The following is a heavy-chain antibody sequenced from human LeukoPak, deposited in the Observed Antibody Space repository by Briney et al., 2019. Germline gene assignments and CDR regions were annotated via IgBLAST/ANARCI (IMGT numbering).Heavy chain of an antibody. CDR2: ISAYNGNT. CDR1: GYTFNSYG. Sequence: ASVKVSCKASGYTFNSYGISWVRQAPGQGLEWMGWISAYNGNTNYAQKLQGRVTMTTDTSTSTAYMELRSLRSDDTAVYYCARVVYYGSGSYYANWFDPWGQGTLVTVSS. D-gene: IGHD3-10*01. V-gene: IGHV1-18*01. CDR3: ARVVYYGSGSYYANWFDP. J-gene: IGHJ5*02.